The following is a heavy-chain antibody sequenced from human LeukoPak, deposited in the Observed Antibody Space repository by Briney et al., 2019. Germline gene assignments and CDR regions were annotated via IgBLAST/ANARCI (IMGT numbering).Heavy chain of an antibody. J-gene: IGHJ4*02. CDR1: GFTFSSYA. D-gene: IGHD5-24*01. CDR2: ISYDGSNK. V-gene: IGHV3-30-3*01. CDR3: ARDDRGQRWLPLI. Sequence: PGGSLRLSCAASGFTFSSYAMHWVRQAPGKGLEWVAVISYDGSNKYYADSVKGRFTISRDNSKNTLYLQMNSLRAEDTAVYYCARDDRGQRWLPLIWGQGTLVTVSS.